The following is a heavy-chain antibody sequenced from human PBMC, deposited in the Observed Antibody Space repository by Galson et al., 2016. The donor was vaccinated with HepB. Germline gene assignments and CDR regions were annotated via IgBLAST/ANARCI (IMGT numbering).Heavy chain of an antibody. J-gene: IGHJ4*02. V-gene: IGHV2-5*02. CDR1: GFSLRTSGEG. D-gene: IGHD3-9*01. Sequence: PALVKPTQTLTLTCTFSGFSLRTSGEGVGWIRQPPGKALEWLALIYWDDAKRYSPSLKSRLTITKDTSKNQVVLTMTNMDPVDTATYYCAHRGTIRAFDYWGQGTLVTVSS. CDR2: IYWDDAK. CDR3: AHRGTIRAFDY.